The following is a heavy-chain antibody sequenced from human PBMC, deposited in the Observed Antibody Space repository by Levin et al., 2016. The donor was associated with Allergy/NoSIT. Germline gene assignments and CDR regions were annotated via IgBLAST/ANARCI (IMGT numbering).Heavy chain of an antibody. D-gene: IGHD6-19*01. CDR3: AKETVADYYYYGMDV. Sequence: WIRQPPGKGLEWVSAISGSGGSTYYADSVKGRFTISRDNSKNTLYLQMNSLRAEDTAVYYCAKETVADYYYYGMDVWGQGTTVTVSS. V-gene: IGHV3-23*01. CDR2: ISGSGGST. J-gene: IGHJ6*02.